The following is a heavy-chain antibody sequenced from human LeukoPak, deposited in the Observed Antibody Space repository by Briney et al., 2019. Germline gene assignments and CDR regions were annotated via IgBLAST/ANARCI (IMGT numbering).Heavy chain of an antibody. D-gene: IGHD3-3*01. CDR3: ARRAGGYDLWSGYSTIDY. CDR2: MNPNSGNT. CDR1: GYTFTSYD. Sequence: ASVKVSCKASGYTFTSYDINWVRQATGQGLEWMGWMNPNSGNTGYAQKFQGRVTMTRNTSISTAYMELSSLRSEDTAVYYCARRAGGYDLWSGYSTIDYWGQGTLVTVSS. V-gene: IGHV1-8*01. J-gene: IGHJ4*02.